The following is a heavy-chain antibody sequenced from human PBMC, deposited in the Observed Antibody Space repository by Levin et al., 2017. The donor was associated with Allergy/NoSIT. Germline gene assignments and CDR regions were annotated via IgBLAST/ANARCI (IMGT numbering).Heavy chain of an antibody. J-gene: IGHJ4*02. CDR1: GFTFSSYG. CDR3: ARCDCSSTSGTIDY. V-gene: IGHV3-33*01. Sequence: GGSLRLSCAASGFTFSSYGMHWVRQAPGKGLEWVAVIWYDGSNKYYADSVKGRFTISRDNSKNTLYLQMNSLRAEDTAVYYCARCDCSSTSGTIDYWGQGTLVTVSS. D-gene: IGHD2-2*01. CDR2: IWYDGSNK.